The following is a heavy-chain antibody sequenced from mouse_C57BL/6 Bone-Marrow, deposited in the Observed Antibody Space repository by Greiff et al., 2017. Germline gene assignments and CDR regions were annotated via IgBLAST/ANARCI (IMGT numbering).Heavy chain of an antibody. D-gene: IGHD1-1*01. Sequence: QVHVKQSGAELARPGASVKLSCKASGYTFTSYGISWVKQRTGQGLEWIGEIYPRSGNTYYNEKFKGKATLTADKSSTTEYMELRSLTSEDAAVYFCARPGSSYFYYAMDYWGQGTSVTVSS. CDR3: ARPGSSYFYYAMDY. CDR1: GYTFTSYG. CDR2: IYPRSGNT. J-gene: IGHJ4*01. V-gene: IGHV1-81*01.